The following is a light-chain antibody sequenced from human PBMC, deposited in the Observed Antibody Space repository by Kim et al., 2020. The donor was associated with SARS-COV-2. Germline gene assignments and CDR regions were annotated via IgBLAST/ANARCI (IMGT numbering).Light chain of an antibody. CDR2: DVT. V-gene: IGLV2-14*03. CDR3: SSYTSSSNVV. CDR1: SRDVGAYNY. J-gene: IGLJ2*01. Sequence: GQSITISRTGASRDVGAYNYVSWYQQHPGKAPKLMIYDVTNRPSGVSNRFSGSKSGNTASLTISGLQAEDEADYYCSSYTSSSNVVFGGGTQLTVL.